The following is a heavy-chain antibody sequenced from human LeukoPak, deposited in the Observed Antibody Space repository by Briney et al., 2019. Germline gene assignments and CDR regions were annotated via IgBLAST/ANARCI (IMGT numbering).Heavy chain of an antibody. CDR3: ARPYYYDSSGYYHYYYYYMDV. D-gene: IGHD3-22*01. CDR1: GFTFSSYS. J-gene: IGHJ6*03. CDR2: ISSSSSTI. V-gene: IGHV3-48*01. Sequence: GGSLRLSCAASGFTFSSYSMNWVRQAPGKGLEWVSYISSSSSTIYYADSVKGRFTISRDNAKNSLYLQMNSLRAKDTAVYYCARPYYYDSSGYYHYYYYYMDVWGKGTTVTVSS.